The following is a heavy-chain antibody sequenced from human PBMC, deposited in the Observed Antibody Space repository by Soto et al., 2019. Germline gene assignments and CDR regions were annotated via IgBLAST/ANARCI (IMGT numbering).Heavy chain of an antibody. J-gene: IGHJ6*03. CDR1: GFTFSNAW. CDR3: TTDGRGGSAVTTGFYYYYYMDV. D-gene: IGHD4-4*01. Sequence: GGSLRLSCAASGFTFSNAWMSWVRQAPGKGLEWVGRIKSKTDGGTTDYAAPVKGRFTISRDDSKNTLYLQMNSLKTEDTAVYYCTTDGRGGSAVTTGFYYYYYMDVWGKGTTVTVSS. V-gene: IGHV3-15*01. CDR2: IKSKTDGGTT.